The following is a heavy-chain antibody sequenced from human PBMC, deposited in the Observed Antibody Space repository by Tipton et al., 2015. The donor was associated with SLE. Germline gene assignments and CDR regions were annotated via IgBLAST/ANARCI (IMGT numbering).Heavy chain of an antibody. V-gene: IGHV4-39*07. J-gene: IGHJ4*02. CDR1: GGSISSSSCY. D-gene: IGHD1-26*01. CDR2: IYYSGST. CDR3: ARGSGSYGDFDY. Sequence: TLSLTCTVSGGSISSSSCYWGWIRQPPGKGLEWIGSIYYSGSTYYNPSLKSRVTISVDTSKNQFSLKLSSVTAADTAVYYCARGSGSYGDFDYWGQGTLVTVSS.